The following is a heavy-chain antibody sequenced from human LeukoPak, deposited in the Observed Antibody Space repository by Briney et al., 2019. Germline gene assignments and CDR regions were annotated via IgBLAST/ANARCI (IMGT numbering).Heavy chain of an antibody. Sequence: GGSLRLSCAASGFTFSSYWMSWVRQAPGKGLEWVANIKQDGSEKYYVDSVKGRFTISRDNAKKSLYLQMNSLRAEDTAVYYCARDGYHYGSGSYFDYWGQGTLVTVS. V-gene: IGHV3-7*04. D-gene: IGHD3-10*01. CDR2: IKQDGSEK. CDR3: ARDGYHYGSGSYFDY. J-gene: IGHJ4*02. CDR1: GFTFSSYW.